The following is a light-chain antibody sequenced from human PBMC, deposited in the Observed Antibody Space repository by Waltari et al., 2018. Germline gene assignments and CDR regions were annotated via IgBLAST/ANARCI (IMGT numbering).Light chain of an antibody. CDR3: CSYAAYSPVL. CDR2: EGS. CDR1: SRDVGNYNL. J-gene: IGLJ2*01. V-gene: IGLV2-23*01. Sequence: QSALTQPASVSGAPGQAITISCPGTSRDVGNYNLVSWYQQHPGKAPQLIICEGSKPPSGVSNRFSGSKFGNTASLTISGLQAEDEADYYCCSYAAYSPVLFGGGTKVTVL.